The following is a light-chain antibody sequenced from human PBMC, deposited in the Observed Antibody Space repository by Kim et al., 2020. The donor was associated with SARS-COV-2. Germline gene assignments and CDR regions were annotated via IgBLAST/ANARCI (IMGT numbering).Light chain of an antibody. CDR2: GAS. V-gene: IGKV3-20*01. J-gene: IGKJ4*01. CDR1: QSVSSSY. Sequence: SPGERATLSCRASQSVSSSYLAWYQQKPGQAPRLLIYGASSRATGIPDRFSGSGSGTDFTLTMSRLEPEDFAVYYCQQYGSSPLTFGGGTKVDIK. CDR3: QQYGSSPLT.